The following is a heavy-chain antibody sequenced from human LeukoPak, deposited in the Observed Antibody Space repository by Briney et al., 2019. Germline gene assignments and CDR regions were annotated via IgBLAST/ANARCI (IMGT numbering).Heavy chain of an antibody. V-gene: IGHV3-21*01. CDR1: GFTFSSYS. J-gene: IGHJ1*01. CDR3: ARATEGTYYYDSSGREYFQH. D-gene: IGHD3-22*01. CDR2: ISSSSSYI. Sequence: PGGSLRLSCAASGFTFSSYSMNWVRQAPGKGLEGVSSISSSSSYIYYADAVKGRFTISRDNAKNSLYLQMNSLRAEDTAVYYCARATEGTYYYDSSGREYFQHWGQGTLVTVSS.